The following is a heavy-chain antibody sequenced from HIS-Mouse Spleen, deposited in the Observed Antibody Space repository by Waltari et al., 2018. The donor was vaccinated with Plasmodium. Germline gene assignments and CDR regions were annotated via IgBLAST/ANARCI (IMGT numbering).Heavy chain of an antibody. D-gene: IGHD6-13*01. CDR1: GGSFSSSSYY. J-gene: IGHJ5*02. V-gene: IGHV4-39*07. CDR3: ARVTAAAGTS. CDR2: IYYSGST. Sequence: QLQLQESGPGLVKPSETLSLTCTDSGGSFSSSSYYWGWIRQPPGKGLEWIGSIYYSGSTYYNPSLKSRVTISVDTSKNQFSLKLSSVTAADTAVYYCARVTAAAGTSWGQGTLVTVSS.